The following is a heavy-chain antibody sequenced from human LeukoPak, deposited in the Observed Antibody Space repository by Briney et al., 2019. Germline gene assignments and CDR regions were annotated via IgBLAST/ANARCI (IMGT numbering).Heavy chain of an antibody. CDR3: ASEHFGIMITFGGVIPSHFDY. V-gene: IGHV4-39*07. D-gene: IGHD3-16*02. J-gene: IGHJ4*02. Sequence: PSETLSLTCTVSGGSISSSSYYWGWIRQPPGKGLEWIGSIYYSGSTYYNPSLKSRVTISVDTSKNQFSLKLSSVTAADTAVYYCASEHFGIMITFGGVIPSHFDYWGQGTLVTVSS. CDR2: IYYSGST. CDR1: GGSISSSSYY.